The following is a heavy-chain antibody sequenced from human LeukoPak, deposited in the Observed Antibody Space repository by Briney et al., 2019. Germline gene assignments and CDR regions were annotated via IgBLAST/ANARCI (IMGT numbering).Heavy chain of an antibody. CDR2: ISYDGSNK. CDR3: ARVIAAAGNTLYYYYGMDV. CDR1: GFTFSSYA. Sequence: GGSLRLSCAASGFTFSSYAMHWVRQAPGKGLEWVAVISYDGSNKYYADSVKGRFTISRDNSKNTLYLQMNSLRAEDTAAYYCARVIAAAGNTLYYYYGMDVWGQGTTVTVSS. D-gene: IGHD6-13*01. V-gene: IGHV3-30-3*01. J-gene: IGHJ6*02.